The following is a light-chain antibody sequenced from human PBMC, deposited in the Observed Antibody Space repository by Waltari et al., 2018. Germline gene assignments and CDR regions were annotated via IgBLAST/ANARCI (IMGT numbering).Light chain of an antibody. CDR1: QSISNN. CDR3: QQYYNWPQT. J-gene: IGKJ2*01. Sequence: EIVMTQSPATLSVSPGERATLSCRASQSISNNLAWYQQKPGQAPRLLVYGASTRATGIPARCSGSGSGTEFTLTISSLQSEDFAVYYCQQYYNWPQTFGQGTKLEIK. CDR2: GAS. V-gene: IGKV3-15*01.